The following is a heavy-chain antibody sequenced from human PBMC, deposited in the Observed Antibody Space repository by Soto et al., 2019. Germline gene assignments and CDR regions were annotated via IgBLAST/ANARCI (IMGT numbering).Heavy chain of an antibody. V-gene: IGHV3-53*01. CDR3: ARVGSYYDFWSGPNWFDP. CDR2: IYSGGST. CDR1: GFTVSSNY. D-gene: IGHD3-3*01. Sequence: GSLRLSCAASGFTVSSNYMSWVRQAPGKGLEWVSVIYSGGSTYYADSVKGRFTISRDNSKNTLYLQMKSLRAEDTAVYYCARVGSYYDFWSGPNWFDPWGQGTLVTVPS. J-gene: IGHJ5*02.